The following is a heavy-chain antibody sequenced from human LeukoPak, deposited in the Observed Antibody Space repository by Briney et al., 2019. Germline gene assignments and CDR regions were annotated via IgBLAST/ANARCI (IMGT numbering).Heavy chain of an antibody. CDR2: ISGSGGST. Sequence: GGSLRLSCAASEFTFSSYAMSWVRQAPGKGLEWVSAISGSGGSTYYADSVKGRFTISRDNSKNTLYLQMNSLRAEDTAVYYCAKDSGGGYYYDSSGYYDYWGQGTLVTVSS. CDR3: AKDSGGGYYYDSSGYYDY. D-gene: IGHD3-22*01. V-gene: IGHV3-23*01. CDR1: EFTFSSYA. J-gene: IGHJ4*02.